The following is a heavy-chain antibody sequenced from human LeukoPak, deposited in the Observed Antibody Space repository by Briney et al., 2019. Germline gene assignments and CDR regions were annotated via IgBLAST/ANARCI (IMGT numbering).Heavy chain of an antibody. D-gene: IGHD3-9*01. J-gene: IGHJ3*02. CDR1: GGSISSSNW. V-gene: IGHV4-4*02. Sequence: SETLSLTCAVSGGSISSSNWWSWVRQPPGKGLEWIGEIYHSGSTNYNPSLKSRVTISVDKSKNQFSLKLSSVTAADTAVYYCARYYDILTGPIESAFDIWGQGTMVTVSS. CDR2: IYHSGST. CDR3: ARYYDILTGPIESAFDI.